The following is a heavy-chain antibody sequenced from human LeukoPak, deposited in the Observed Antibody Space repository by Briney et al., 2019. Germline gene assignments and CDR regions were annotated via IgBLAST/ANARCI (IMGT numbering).Heavy chain of an antibody. V-gene: IGHV4-59*01. J-gene: IGHJ4*02. CDR1: GGSISSYY. CDR2: IYYSGST. CDR3: ARVTGYIVEDYFDY. Sequence: PSETLSLTCTVFGGSISSYYWSWIRQPPGKGLEWIGYIYYSGSTNYNPSLKSRVTISVDTSKNQFSLRLSSVTAADTAVYYCARVTGYIVEDYFDYWGQGTLVTVSS. D-gene: IGHD3-22*01.